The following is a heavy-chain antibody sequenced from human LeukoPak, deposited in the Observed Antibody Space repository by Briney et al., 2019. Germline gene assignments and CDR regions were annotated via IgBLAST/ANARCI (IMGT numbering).Heavy chain of an antibody. J-gene: IGHJ6*02. CDR1: GFTFSNAW. Sequence: GGSLRLSCAASGFTFSNAWMSWVRQAPGKGLEWVSAISGSGGSTYYADSVKGRFTISRDNSKNTLYLQMNSLRAEDTAVYYCAKDPWYYYDSSGYYRDYYYGMDVWGQGTTVTVSS. CDR3: AKDPWYYYDSSGYYRDYYYGMDV. V-gene: IGHV3-23*01. D-gene: IGHD3-22*01. CDR2: ISGSGGST.